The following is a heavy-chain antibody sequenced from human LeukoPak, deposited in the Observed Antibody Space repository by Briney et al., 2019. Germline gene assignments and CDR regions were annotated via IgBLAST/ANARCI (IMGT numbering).Heavy chain of an antibody. CDR3: ARVDYGDYGFDY. V-gene: IGHV3-66*01. CDR1: GFTVSSNY. J-gene: IGHJ4*02. Sequence: PGGSLRLSCAASGFTVSSNYMSWVRQAPGKGLEWVSVIYGGGSTYYADSVKGRFIISRDNSKNTLYLQMNSLRAEDTAVYYCARVDYGDYGFDYWGQGTLVTVSS. D-gene: IGHD4-17*01. CDR2: IYGGGST.